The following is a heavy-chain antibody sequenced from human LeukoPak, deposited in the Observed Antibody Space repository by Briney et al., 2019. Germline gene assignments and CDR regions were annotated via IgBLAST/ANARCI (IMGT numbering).Heavy chain of an antibody. CDR1: GFIFDDYA. Sequence: AGRSLRLSCAASGFIFDDYAMHWVRQTPGKGLEWVSGITWNSGRIAYADSVKGRFTISRDNAKNSLYLQMNSLRAEDTAFYYCAKDRDSSGWYGIDYWGQGTLVTVSS. CDR3: AKDRDSSGWYGIDY. D-gene: IGHD6-19*01. V-gene: IGHV3-9*01. J-gene: IGHJ4*02. CDR2: ITWNSGRI.